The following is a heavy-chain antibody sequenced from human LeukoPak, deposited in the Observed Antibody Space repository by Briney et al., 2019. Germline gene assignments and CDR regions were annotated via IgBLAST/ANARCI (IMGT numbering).Heavy chain of an antibody. V-gene: IGHV4-39*07. CDR2: IYYSGST. Sequence: PSETPSLTCTVSGGSISSSSYYWGWIRQPPGKGLEWIGSIYYSGSTYYNPSLKSRVTISVDTSKNQFSLKLSSVTAADTAVYYCAREKHDYSNYPPSFNWFDPWGQGTLVTVSS. CDR3: AREKHDYSNYPPSFNWFDP. J-gene: IGHJ5*02. D-gene: IGHD4-11*01. CDR1: GGSISSSSYY.